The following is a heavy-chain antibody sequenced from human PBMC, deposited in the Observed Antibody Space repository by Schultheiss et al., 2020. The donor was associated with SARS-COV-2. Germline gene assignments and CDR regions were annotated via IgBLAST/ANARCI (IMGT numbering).Heavy chain of an antibody. CDR3: ARTNPDYDFWSGYHNDAFDI. CDR2: IYYSGST. J-gene: IGHJ3*02. CDR1: GGSISSGSYY. V-gene: IGHV4-61*05. Sequence: SETLSLTCTVSGGSISSGSYYWSWIRQPPGKGLEWIGYIYYSGSTYYNPSLKSRVTISVDKSKNQFSLKLSSVTAADTAVYYCARTNPDYDFWSGYHNDAFDIWGQGTMVTVSS. D-gene: IGHD3-3*01.